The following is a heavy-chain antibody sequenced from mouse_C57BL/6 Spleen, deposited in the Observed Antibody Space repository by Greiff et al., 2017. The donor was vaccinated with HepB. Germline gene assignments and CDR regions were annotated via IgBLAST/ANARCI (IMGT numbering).Heavy chain of an antibody. Sequence: QVQLQQSGAELVKPGASVKMSCKASGYTFTSYWITWVKQRPGQGLEWIGDIYPGSGSTNYNEKFKSKATLTVDTSSSTAYMQLSSLTSEDSAVYYCERWDGYPAWFAYWGQGTLVTVSA. D-gene: IGHD2-3*01. CDR3: ERWDGYPAWFAY. V-gene: IGHV1-55*01. CDR2: IYPGSGST. J-gene: IGHJ3*01. CDR1: GYTFTSYW.